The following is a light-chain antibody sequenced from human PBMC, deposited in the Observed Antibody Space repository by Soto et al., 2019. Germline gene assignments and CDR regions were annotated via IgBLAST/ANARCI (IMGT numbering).Light chain of an antibody. J-gene: IGLJ2*01. CDR1: SSNIGANH. V-gene: IGLV1-47*01. CDR2: RNN. Sequence: QAVVTQPPSASGTPGQRVTISCSGSSSNIGANHVYWYQQLPGAAPKLLIYRNNQRPSGVPDRFSGSKSGTSASLAISGLRSEDEADYYCAAWDDTVVFGGGTKLTVL. CDR3: AAWDDTVV.